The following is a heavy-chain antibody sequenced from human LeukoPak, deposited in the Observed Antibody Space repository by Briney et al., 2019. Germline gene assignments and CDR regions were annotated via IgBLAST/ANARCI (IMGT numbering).Heavy chain of an antibody. CDR2: ISSSSSYI. V-gene: IGHV3-21*01. D-gene: IGHD1-1*01. CDR3: ARALAVLDAFDI. CDR1: GFTFSSYS. J-gene: IGHJ3*02. Sequence: GGSLRLSCAASGFTFSSYSMNWVRQAPGKGLEWVSSISSSSSYIYYADSVKGRFTISRDNAKNSLYLQMNSLRAEDTAVYYCARALAVLDAFDIWGQGTMVTVSS.